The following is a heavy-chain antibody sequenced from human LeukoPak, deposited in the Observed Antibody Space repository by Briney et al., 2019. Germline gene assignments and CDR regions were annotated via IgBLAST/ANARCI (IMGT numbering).Heavy chain of an antibody. Sequence: GGSLRLSCSASGFTFSNYGIHWVRQAPGKGLEWVSGINWNGGSTGYADSVKGRFTISRDNAKNSLYLQMNSLRAEDTAVYYCARDKGDSGYRHFDYWGQGTLVTVSS. V-gene: IGHV3-20*04. CDR1: GFTFSNYG. CDR3: ARDKGDSGYRHFDY. CDR2: INWNGGST. J-gene: IGHJ4*02. D-gene: IGHD3-22*01.